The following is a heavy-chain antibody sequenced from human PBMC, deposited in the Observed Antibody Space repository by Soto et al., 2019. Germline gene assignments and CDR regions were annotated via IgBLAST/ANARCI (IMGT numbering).Heavy chain of an antibody. CDR1: GGSFSGYY. V-gene: IGHV4-34*01. J-gene: IGHJ4*02. Sequence: PSETLSLTCAVYGGSFSGYYWSWIRQPPGKGLEWIGEINHSGGTNYNPSLKSRVTISVDTSKNQFSLKLRTVTAADTAVYYCARVPPRTAAVLKWGQGTLVTVSS. CDR3: ARVPPRTAAVLK. D-gene: IGHD6-13*01. CDR2: INHSGGT.